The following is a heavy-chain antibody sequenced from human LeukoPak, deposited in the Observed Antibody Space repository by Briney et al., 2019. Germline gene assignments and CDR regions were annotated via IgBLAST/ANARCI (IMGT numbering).Heavy chain of an antibody. J-gene: IGHJ6*02. CDR3: AGRGIAAAGTFDPVNYYYGMDV. CDR2: IYSGGST. D-gene: IGHD6-13*01. CDR1: GFTVSSNY. V-gene: IGHV3-66*01. Sequence: GGSLRLSCAASGFTVSSNYMSWVRQAPGKGLEWVSVIYSGGSTYYADSVKGRFTISRDNSKNTLYLQMNSLRAEDTAVYYCAGRGIAAAGTFDPVNYYYGMDVWAKGPRSPSP.